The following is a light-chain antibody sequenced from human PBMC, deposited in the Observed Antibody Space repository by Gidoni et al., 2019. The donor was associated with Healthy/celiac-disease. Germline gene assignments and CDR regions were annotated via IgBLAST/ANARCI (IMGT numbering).Light chain of an antibody. CDR1: QSISSW. V-gene: IGKV1-5*03. CDR3: QQYNSYPVT. J-gene: IGKJ2*01. Sequence: DIQMTQSPSTLSASVGYRVTITFRASQSISSWLAWYQQKPGKAPKLLIYKASSLESGVPSRFSGSGSGTELTLAISSLQPDDFATYYCQQYNSYPVTFGQGTKLEIK. CDR2: KAS.